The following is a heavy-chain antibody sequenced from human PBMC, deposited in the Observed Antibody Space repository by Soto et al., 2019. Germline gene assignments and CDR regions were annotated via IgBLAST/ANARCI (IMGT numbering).Heavy chain of an antibody. V-gene: IGHV1-2*02. Sequence: QVQLVQFGAEVKKPGASVKVSCKASDYTFTDYYMHWVRQAPGQGLEWMGWINPHSGDTDYAQRFQGRVTMTRDTSITTAYMELTRLRSDDTAVYYCARDMSPGSGPRPYGMDVWGHGTTVTVSS. CDR1: DYTFTDYY. CDR2: INPHSGDT. J-gene: IGHJ6*02. CDR3: ARDMSPGSGPRPYGMDV. D-gene: IGHD3-3*01.